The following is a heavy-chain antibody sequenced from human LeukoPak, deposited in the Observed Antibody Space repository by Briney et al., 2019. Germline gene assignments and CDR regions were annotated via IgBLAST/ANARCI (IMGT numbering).Heavy chain of an antibody. D-gene: IGHD6-13*01. CDR2: IRYDGSNK. CDR1: GFTFSNYG. J-gene: IGHJ1*01. V-gene: IGHV3-30*02. Sequence: PGGSLRLSCAASGFTFSNYGMHWVRQAPGKGLEWVAFIRYDGSNKYYADSVKGRFTISRDNSKNTLYLQMNSLRAEDTAVYYCAKDAGGYSSSWYKVSLQYFQHWGQGTLVTVSS. CDR3: AKDAGGYSSSWYKVSLQYFQH.